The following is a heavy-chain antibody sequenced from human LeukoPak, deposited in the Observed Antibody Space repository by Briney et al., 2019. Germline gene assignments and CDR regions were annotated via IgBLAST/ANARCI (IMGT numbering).Heavy chain of an antibody. CDR1: GGSISFSTSY. CDR3: ARGEQVNWFVP. CDR2: IYYRGST. V-gene: IGHV4-39*01. D-gene: IGHD1-26*01. Sequence: PSETLSLTCTVSGGSISFSTSYWAWIRQPPGKGPEWIGSIYYRGSTYYNPSLTSRLTISVDTSKNQFSLKLRSLTAADTAVYYCARGEQVNWFVPWGQGALVIVSS. J-gene: IGHJ5*02.